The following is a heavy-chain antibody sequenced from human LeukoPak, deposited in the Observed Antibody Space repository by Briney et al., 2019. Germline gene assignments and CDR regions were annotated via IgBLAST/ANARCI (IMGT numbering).Heavy chain of an antibody. D-gene: IGHD3-16*01. CDR3: AKEKLRYYDY. V-gene: IGHV3-23*01. J-gene: IGHJ4*02. CDR1: GFTFSTDV. CDR2: ISGSGGTT. Sequence: GGSLRLSCEASGFTFSTDVMSCVREAPGEGLECVSSISGSGGTTYYADSVKGRFTISRDNSKNTVYLQMSSLTVEDTAIYYCAKEKLRYYDYWGQGALVTVSS.